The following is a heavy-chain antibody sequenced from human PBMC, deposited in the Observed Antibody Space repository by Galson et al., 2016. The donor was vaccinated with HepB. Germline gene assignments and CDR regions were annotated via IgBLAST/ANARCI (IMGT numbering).Heavy chain of an antibody. CDR1: GYTFTSYG. J-gene: IGHJ4*02. D-gene: IGHD2-8*01. V-gene: IGHV1-18*01. CDR3: AREGYCTNGLCYNPSGPDH. Sequence: AEVKKPGASVEVSCKASGYTFTSYGISWVRQAPGQGLEWMGWISADNGNTIYAQKFQARVTMTTDTSTSTAYMELRSLRSDDTAVYSCAREGYCTNGLCYNPSGPDHWGQGTLVTFSA. CDR2: ISADNGNT.